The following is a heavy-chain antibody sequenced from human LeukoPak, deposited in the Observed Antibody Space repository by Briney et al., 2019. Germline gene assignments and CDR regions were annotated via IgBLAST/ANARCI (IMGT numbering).Heavy chain of an antibody. CDR1: GFTFSSYS. Sequence: KTGGSLRLSCAASGFTFSSYSMNWVRQAPGKGLEWVSSISSSSSYIYYADSVKGRFTISRDNAKNSLYLQMNGLRAEDTAVYYCARDSEGSSWAYYFDYWGQGTLVTVSS. D-gene: IGHD6-13*01. V-gene: IGHV3-21*01. J-gene: IGHJ4*02. CDR2: ISSSSSYI. CDR3: ARDSEGSSWAYYFDY.